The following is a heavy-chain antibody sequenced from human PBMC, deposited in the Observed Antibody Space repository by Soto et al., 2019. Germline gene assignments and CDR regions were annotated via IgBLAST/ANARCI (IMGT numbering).Heavy chain of an antibody. CDR3: AKDQSGFEVVPAAIGV. Sequence: GGSLRLSCAASGFTFSSYAMSWVRQAPGKGLEWVSAISGSGGSTYYADSVKGRFTISRDNSKNTLYLQMNSLRAEDTAVYYCAKDQSGFEVVPAAIGVWGQGTTVTVSS. CDR1: GFTFSSYA. D-gene: IGHD2-2*02. J-gene: IGHJ6*02. CDR2: ISGSGGST. V-gene: IGHV3-23*01.